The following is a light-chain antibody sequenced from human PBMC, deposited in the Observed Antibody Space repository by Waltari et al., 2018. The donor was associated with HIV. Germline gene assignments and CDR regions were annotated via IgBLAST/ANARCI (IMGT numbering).Light chain of an antibody. V-gene: IGLV2-14*01. Sequence: QSALTQPASVSGSPGQSITIPCTGTRSAVGGYNYVSWYQQHPGKAPKLMIYDVSNRPSGVSNRFSGSKSGNTASLTISGLRAEDEADYYCSSYTSSSTWVFGGGTKLTVL. CDR3: SSYTSSSTWV. J-gene: IGLJ3*02. CDR1: RSAVGGYNY. CDR2: DVS.